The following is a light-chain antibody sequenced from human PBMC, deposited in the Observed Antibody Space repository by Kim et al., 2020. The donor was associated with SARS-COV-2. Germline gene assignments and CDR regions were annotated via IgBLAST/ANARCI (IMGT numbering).Light chain of an antibody. J-gene: IGKJ5*01. CDR1: QSVGTN. CDR2: GAS. CDR3: QQFYNWPPIT. V-gene: IGKV3-15*01. Sequence: SPGERATLSCRASQSVGTNLAWYQQKPGQAPRLLLYGASTRATGIPARFSGSGSGTEFTLTISSLQSEDFAVYYCQQFYNWPPITFGQGTRLEIK.